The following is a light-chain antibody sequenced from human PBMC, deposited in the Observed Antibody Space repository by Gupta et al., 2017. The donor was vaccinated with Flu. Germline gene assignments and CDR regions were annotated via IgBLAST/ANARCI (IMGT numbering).Light chain of an antibody. CDR2: DAS. Sequence: IQMTPSPSSLSASVGDRVTITCQASQEISNYLNWYQQKPGKAPKLLIYDASTLETGIPSRFSGSGSGTXFTVTIXRLEPEDIAMYYCQQYDNLPITFGXGTKVEIK. V-gene: IGKV1-33*01. CDR1: QEISNY. CDR3: QQYDNLPIT. J-gene: IGKJ4*01.